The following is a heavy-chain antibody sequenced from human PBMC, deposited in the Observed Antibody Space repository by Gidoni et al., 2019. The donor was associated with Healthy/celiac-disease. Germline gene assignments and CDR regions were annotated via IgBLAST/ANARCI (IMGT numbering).Heavy chain of an antibody. CDR2: IWYDGSNK. CDR1: GFPFSSYG. D-gene: IGHD6-19*01. J-gene: IGHJ4*02. V-gene: IGHV3-33*01. Sequence: QVQLVESGVGVVQPGRSLRLSCAASGFPFSSYGMHWVRQVPAKGLDWLAVIWYDGSNKDYADSVKGLFTISRDNSKNTLYLKMNSLRAEDTAVYYCARVSNSRGWPHFDYWGQGTLVTVSS. CDR3: ARVSNSRGWPHFDY.